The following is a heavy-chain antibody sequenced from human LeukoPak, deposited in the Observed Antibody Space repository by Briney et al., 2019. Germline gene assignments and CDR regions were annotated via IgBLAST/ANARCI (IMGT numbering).Heavy chain of an antibody. CDR1: GLTLSSYR. Sequence: QPGGSLILSCAVAGLTLSSYRMHWGRQAPGKGVVWVSAIETDGKSATYADSVKGRFTISRDNAKNTLYLQMNSLRAEDTAVYFCARDYQGLHYWGQGTLVTVSS. CDR3: ARDYQGLHY. CDR2: IETDGKSA. V-gene: IGHV3-74*01. D-gene: IGHD3-16*02. J-gene: IGHJ4*02.